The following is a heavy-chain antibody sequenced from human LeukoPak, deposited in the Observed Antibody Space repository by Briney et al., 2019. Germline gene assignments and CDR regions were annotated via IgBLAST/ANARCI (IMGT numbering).Heavy chain of an antibody. J-gene: IGHJ4*02. CDR3: AKGFGLVVITSVEY. Sequence: PGGSLRLSCAASGFTFSSYAMSWVRQAPGKGLEWVSAISGSGGSTYYADSVKGRFTISRDNSKNTLYLQMNSLRAEDTAVYYCAKGFGLVVITSVEYWGQGTLVTVSS. V-gene: IGHV3-23*01. D-gene: IGHD3-22*01. CDR1: GFTFSSYA. CDR2: ISGSGGST.